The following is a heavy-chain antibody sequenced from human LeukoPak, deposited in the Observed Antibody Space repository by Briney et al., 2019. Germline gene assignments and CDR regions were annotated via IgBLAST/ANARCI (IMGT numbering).Heavy chain of an antibody. CDR3: ARAYYYDSSGYYHFDY. J-gene: IGHJ4*02. V-gene: IGHV1-69*13. CDR1: GGTFSSYA. CDR2: IIPIFGTA. D-gene: IGHD3-22*01. Sequence: GASVKASCKAPGGTFSSYAISWVRQAPGQGLEWMGGIIPIFGTANYAQKFQGRVTITADESTSTAYMELSSLRSEDTAVYYCARAYYYDSSGYYHFDYWGQGTLVTVSS.